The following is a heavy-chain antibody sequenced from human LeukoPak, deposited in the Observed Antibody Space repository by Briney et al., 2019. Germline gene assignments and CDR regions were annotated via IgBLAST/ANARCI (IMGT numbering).Heavy chain of an antibody. Sequence: GGSLRLSCAASGFTFSSYAMTWVRQAPGKGLEWVSTVSGSGDNSHYADSVKGRFTISRDNSKNTLYLQMNSLRAEDTARYYCAKDPLGYCGGGSCFHYFDYWGQGTLASVSS. CDR1: GFTFSSYA. J-gene: IGHJ4*02. D-gene: IGHD2-15*01. V-gene: IGHV3-23*01. CDR3: AKDPLGYCGGGSCFHYFDY. CDR2: VSGSGDNS.